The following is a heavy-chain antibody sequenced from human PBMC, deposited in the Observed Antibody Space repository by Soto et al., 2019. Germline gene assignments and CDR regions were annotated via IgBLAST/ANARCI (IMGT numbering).Heavy chain of an antibody. J-gene: IGHJ6*02. Sequence: QVQLVQSGAEVQKPGSSVKVSCKASGGTFSRYPISWVRQAPGQGLEWMGGIIPISGTADYAPKFQGRVTITADEYTSTGYMELRSLTSEDTAVYYCARERSVGYCSTTTCPRPFYYFGMGVWGQGTTVTVSS. D-gene: IGHD2-2*01. CDR1: GGTFSRYP. CDR3: ARERSVGYCSTTTCPRPFYYFGMGV. V-gene: IGHV1-69*01. CDR2: IIPISGTA.